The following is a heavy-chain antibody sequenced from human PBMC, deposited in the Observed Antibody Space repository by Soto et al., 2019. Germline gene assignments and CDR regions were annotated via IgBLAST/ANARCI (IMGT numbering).Heavy chain of an antibody. V-gene: IGHV5-51*01. J-gene: IGHJ6*02. CDR2: IYPGDSDT. CDR3: ARLSGAXVVVPAATHYYYYGMDV. Sequence: GESLKISCKGSGYSFTIYWIGWVRQMPGKGLEWMGIIYPGDSDTRYSPSFQGQVTISADKSISTAYLQWSSLKASDTAMYYCARLSGAXVVVPAATHYYYYGMDVWGQGTTVTVSS. D-gene: IGHD2-2*01. CDR1: GYSFTIYW.